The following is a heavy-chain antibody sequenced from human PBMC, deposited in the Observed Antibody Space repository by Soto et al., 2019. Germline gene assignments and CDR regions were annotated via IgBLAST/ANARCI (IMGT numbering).Heavy chain of an antibody. Sequence: QVQLLESEGGVVQPGRSLRLSCAASGFTFSSYAMHWVGQAPGKGLEWVAVISYDGSNKYYADSVKGRFTISRDNSKNTLYLQMNSLRAEDTAVYYCARETDYYGSGTSYYYGMDVWGQGTTVTVSS. CDR3: ARETDYYGSGTSYYYGMDV. CDR1: GFTFSSYA. D-gene: IGHD3-10*01. J-gene: IGHJ6*02. CDR2: ISYDGSNK. V-gene: IGHV3-30-3*01.